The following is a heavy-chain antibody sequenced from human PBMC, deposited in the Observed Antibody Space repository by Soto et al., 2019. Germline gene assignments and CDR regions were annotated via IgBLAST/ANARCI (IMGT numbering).Heavy chain of an antibody. CDR1: GFTFSSYA. CDR2: ISGSGGST. D-gene: IGHD2-15*01. Sequence: GGSLRLSCAASGFTFSSYAMSWVRQAPGKGLEWVSAISGSGGSTYYADSVKGRFTISRDNSKNQFSLKLSSVTAADTAVYYCARHAPYCSGGSCYYESSYYYYMDVWGKGTTVTVSS. V-gene: IGHV3-23*01. CDR3: ARHAPYCSGGSCYYESSYYYYMDV. J-gene: IGHJ6*03.